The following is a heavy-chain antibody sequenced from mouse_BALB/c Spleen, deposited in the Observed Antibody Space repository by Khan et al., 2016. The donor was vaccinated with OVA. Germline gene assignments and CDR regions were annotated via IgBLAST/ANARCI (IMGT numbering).Heavy chain of an antibody. D-gene: IGHD2-10*01. CDR3: ARPPYCSYARAD. J-gene: IGHJ4*01. CDR1: GYTFTNFG. CDR2: INTYTGEP. Sequence: QIQLVQSGPELKKPGETVKISCKASGYTFTNFGMNWVKQAPGKGLEWMGWINTYTGEPTYADDFKGRFAFSLETSASTAYLQINNLKNEDTATYFCARPPYCSYARADWGQGTSVTVS. V-gene: IGHV9-3-1*01.